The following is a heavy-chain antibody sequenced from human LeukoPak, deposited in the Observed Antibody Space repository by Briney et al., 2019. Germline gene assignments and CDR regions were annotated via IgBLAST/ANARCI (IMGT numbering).Heavy chain of an antibody. CDR3: ARDHGFWFDP. CDR1: GFMFSSYA. Sequence: PGRSLRLSCAASGFMFSSYAMHWVRQAPGKGLEWVAVISRDESRAYYADSVKGRFIISRENSKNTMYLQMNSLRPVDTAVYYCARDHGFWFDPWAREPWSPSPQ. J-gene: IGHJ5*02. V-gene: IGHV3-30*04. CDR2: ISRDESRA.